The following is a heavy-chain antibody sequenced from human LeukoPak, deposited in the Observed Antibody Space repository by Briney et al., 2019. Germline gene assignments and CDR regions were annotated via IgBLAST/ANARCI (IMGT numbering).Heavy chain of an antibody. CDR2: ISSNGGST. V-gene: IGHV3-64*01. Sequence: GGSLRLSCAASGFTFSSYAMHWVRQAPGKGLEFVSAISSNGGSTHYAKSVKGRFTVSRDNSKNTLSLQMGSLRAEDMAVYYCARRNYYVSSGYFSGDAFDIWGQGTMVTVSS. J-gene: IGHJ3*02. CDR3: ARRNYYVSSGYFSGDAFDI. D-gene: IGHD3-22*01. CDR1: GFTFSSYA.